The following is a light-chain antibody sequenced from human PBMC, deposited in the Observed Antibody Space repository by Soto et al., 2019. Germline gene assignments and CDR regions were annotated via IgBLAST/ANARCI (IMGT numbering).Light chain of an antibody. CDR3: QQYNNWPS. CDR1: QTVSRN. Sequence: EVVMTQSPATLSVSPGERATLSCRASQTVSRNLAWYQQRPGQSPRLLIYDISNTATGVPARFSGSGSETEITLTIRSMQSEDFGVSFWQQYNNWPSFGQGTRLEIK. J-gene: IGKJ5*01. CDR2: DIS. V-gene: IGKV3-15*01.